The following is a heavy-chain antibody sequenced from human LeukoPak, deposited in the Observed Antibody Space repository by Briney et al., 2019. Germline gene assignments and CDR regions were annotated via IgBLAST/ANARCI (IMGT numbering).Heavy chain of an antibody. CDR1: GFTFSSYA. CDR2: ISGSGGST. Sequence: GGSLRLSCAASGFTFSSYAMSWVRQAPGKGLEWVSAISGSGGSTYYADSVKGRFTISRDNSKNTLYLQMNSLRAEDTAVYYCAKVRSGSGWDHDAFDIWGQGTMVTVSS. J-gene: IGHJ3*02. D-gene: IGHD6-19*01. V-gene: IGHV3-23*01. CDR3: AKVRSGSGWDHDAFDI.